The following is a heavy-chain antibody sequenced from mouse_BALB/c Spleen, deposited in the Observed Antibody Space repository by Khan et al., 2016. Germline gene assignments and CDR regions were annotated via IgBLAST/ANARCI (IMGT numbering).Heavy chain of an antibody. J-gene: IGHJ4*01. Sequence: VQLQQPGPELVKPGASVKMSCKASGFTFISYVMHWVKQKPGQGLEWIGYINPFTDGTNYNENFKGKATLTSDKSSSTAYMDLSSLTSEDSAVYYCARSGNLAMDYWGQGTSVTVSS. CDR1: GFTFISYV. D-gene: IGHD2-1*01. CDR2: INPFTDGT. V-gene: IGHV1S136*01. CDR3: ARSGNLAMDY.